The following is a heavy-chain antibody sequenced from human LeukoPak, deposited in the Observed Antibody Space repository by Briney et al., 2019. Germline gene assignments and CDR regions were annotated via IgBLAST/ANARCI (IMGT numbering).Heavy chain of an antibody. CDR2: IKQDGSEK. CDR3: AREKGTYYYDTKGGYFDY. D-gene: IGHD3-22*01. CDR1: GFTFSSYG. Sequence: QFGGSLRLSCAASGFTFSSYGMSWVRQAPGKGLEWVANIKQDGSEKYYVESVKGRFTISRDNAKNSLYLQMNSLRAEDTAVYYCAREKGTYYYDTKGGYFDYWGQGTLVTVSS. J-gene: IGHJ4*02. V-gene: IGHV3-7*01.